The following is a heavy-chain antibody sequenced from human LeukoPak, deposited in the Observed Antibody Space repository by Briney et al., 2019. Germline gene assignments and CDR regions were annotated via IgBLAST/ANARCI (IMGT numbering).Heavy chain of an antibody. D-gene: IGHD4-17*01. CDR2: ISGGGDST. CDR1: GFTFSSYA. V-gene: IGHV3-23*01. J-gene: IGHJ3*02. Sequence: GGSLRLSCAASGFTFSSYAMSWVRQAPGKGLEWVSAISGGGDSTYYADSVKGRFTVSRDNSKNTLYLQMNGLRAEDTAVYYCARDPNGDYIGAFDMWGRGTLVTVSS. CDR3: ARDPNGDYIGAFDM.